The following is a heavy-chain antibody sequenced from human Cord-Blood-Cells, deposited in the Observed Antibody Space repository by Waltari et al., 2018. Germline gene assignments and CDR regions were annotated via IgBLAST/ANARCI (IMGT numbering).Heavy chain of an antibody. D-gene: IGHD3-3*01. CDR1: GYTFTSYG. CDR2: IRAYNGNT. Sequence: QVQLVQSGAEVTKPGASVKVSCKASGYTFTSYGISWVRQAPGQALEWMGWIRAYNGNTNYAQKLQGRVTMTTDTSTSTAYMELSSVRSDDAAVYYCARAAYYDFWCGYYDAFDIWGQGTMVTVSS. V-gene: IGHV1-18*01. J-gene: IGHJ3*02. CDR3: ARAAYYDFWCGYYDAFDI.